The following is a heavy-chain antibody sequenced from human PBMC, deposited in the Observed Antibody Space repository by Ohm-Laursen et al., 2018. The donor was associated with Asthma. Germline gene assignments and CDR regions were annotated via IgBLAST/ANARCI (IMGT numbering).Heavy chain of an antibody. CDR2: ISDSGSST. V-gene: IGHV3-23*01. Sequence: SLRLSCTASGFTFRSYAMTWVRQAAGKGLEWVSVISDSGSSTYYAESVKGRFTISRDNSRNTLFLQMNSLRAEDTAVYYCAKERSSSWPFWGQGTLVTVSS. J-gene: IGHJ4*02. CDR1: GFTFRSYA. CDR3: AKERSSSWPF. D-gene: IGHD6-13*01.